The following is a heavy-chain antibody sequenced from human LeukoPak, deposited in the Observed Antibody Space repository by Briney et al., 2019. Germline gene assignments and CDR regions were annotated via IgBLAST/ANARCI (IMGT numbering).Heavy chain of an antibody. V-gene: IGHV3-30*05. Sequence: GGSLRLSCAASGFTFNSYGMHWVRQAPGKGLEWVAVISYDGSNKYSADSVKGRFIISRDNSKNTLYLQMNSLRAEGTAVYYCATDHGFHYGAYFDYWGQGTLVTVSS. J-gene: IGHJ4*02. CDR1: GFTFNSYG. CDR2: ISYDGSNK. CDR3: ATDHGFHYGAYFDY. D-gene: IGHD4-17*01.